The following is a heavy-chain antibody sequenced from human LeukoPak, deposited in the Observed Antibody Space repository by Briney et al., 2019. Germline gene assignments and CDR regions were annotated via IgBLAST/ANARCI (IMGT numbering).Heavy chain of an antibody. CDR3: AKHGDTAMWLDY. D-gene: IGHD5-18*01. CDR2: ISGSGGSI. Sequence: VGSLRLSCAASGFTFGNYVMSWVRQAPGKGLEWVSGISGSGGSIYYADSVKGRFTISRDSSKNTLNLQMNSLRAEDTAVYYCAKHGDTAMWLDYWGQGTLVTVSS. J-gene: IGHJ4*02. V-gene: IGHV3-23*01. CDR1: GFTFGNYV.